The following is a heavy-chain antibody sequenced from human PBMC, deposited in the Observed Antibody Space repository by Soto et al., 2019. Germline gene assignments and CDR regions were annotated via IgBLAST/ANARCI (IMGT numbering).Heavy chain of an antibody. V-gene: IGHV3-53*01. Sequence: GGAPRLSRAAPGVPLPSHYINLGRPPPGKGLEWVSIIYSSGATYYADSVKGRFTISRDKSKNTLYLQMRNLRAEDTAIYYCARVDTYDYYYAMDVWGQGTTVTVSS. D-gene: IGHD5-18*01. CDR2: IYSSGAT. CDR3: ARVDTYDYYYAMDV. CDR1: GVPLPSHY. J-gene: IGHJ6*02.